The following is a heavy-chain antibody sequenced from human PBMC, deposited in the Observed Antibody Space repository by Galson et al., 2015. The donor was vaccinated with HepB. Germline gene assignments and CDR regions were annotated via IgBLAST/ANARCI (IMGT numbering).Heavy chain of an antibody. CDR2: IYYTGST. J-gene: IGHJ3*02. CDR1: GGSFSTYY. D-gene: IGHD3-22*01. V-gene: IGHV4-59*01. Sequence: ETLSLTCPVSGGSFSTYYWSWIRQPPGQGLEWIGYIYYTGSTDYNPSLKSRATISVDTSKNQFSLKLSSATAADTAVYYCATRSTGYFGPFDIWGQGTVVTVSS. CDR3: ATRSTGYFGPFDI.